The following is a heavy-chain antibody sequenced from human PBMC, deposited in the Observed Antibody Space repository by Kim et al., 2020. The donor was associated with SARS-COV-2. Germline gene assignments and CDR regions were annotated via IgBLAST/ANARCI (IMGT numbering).Heavy chain of an antibody. CDR1: GFTFSSYW. J-gene: IGHJ4*02. Sequence: GGSLRLSCAASGFTFSSYWMHWVRQAPGKGLVWVSRINSDGSSTSYADSVKGRFTISRDNAKNTLYLQMNSLRAEDTAVYYCARVGSSWYWGVDYWGQGTLVTLSS. CDR2: INSDGSST. V-gene: IGHV3-74*01. D-gene: IGHD6-13*01. CDR3: ARVGSSWYWGVDY.